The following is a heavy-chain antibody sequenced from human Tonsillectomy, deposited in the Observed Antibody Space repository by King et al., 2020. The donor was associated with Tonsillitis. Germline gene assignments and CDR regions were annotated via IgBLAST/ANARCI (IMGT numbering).Heavy chain of an antibody. V-gene: IGHV3-7*01. J-gene: IGHJ4*02. CDR1: GFTFNSYW. CDR3: VRGTTIPGTDY. Sequence: VQLVESGGGLVQPGGSLRLSCAASGFTFNSYWMNWVRQAPGKGLEWVANIKEDGSETYYVGSVRGRFTISRDNANNSLSLQMNSLRAEDTAVYYCVRGTTIPGTDYWGQGTLLIVSS. D-gene: IGHD2/OR15-2a*01. CDR2: IKEDGSET.